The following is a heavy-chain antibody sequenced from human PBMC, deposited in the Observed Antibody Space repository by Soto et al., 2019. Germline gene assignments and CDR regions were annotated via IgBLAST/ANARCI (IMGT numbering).Heavy chain of an antibody. V-gene: IGHV3-23*01. CDR1: GFTFSSYA. D-gene: IGHD6-19*01. CDR3: AKDEGTSSSGWYRQGQFDY. J-gene: IGHJ4*02. Sequence: GGSLRLSCAASGFTFSSYAMSWVRQAPGKXLEWVSAISGSGGSTYYADSVKGRFTISRDNSKNTLYLQMNSLRAEDTAVYYCAKDEGTSSSGWYRQGQFDYGGQGTLVTVS. CDR2: ISGSGGST.